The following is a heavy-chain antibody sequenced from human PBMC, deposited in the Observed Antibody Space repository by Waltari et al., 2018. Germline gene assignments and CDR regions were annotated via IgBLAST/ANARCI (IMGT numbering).Heavy chain of an antibody. D-gene: IGHD6-13*01. J-gene: IGHJ4*02. CDR1: GFTFSSYA. CDR3: ARGKQQLGRVNYFDY. CDR2: IPYDGSNK. Sequence: QVQLVESGGGVVQPGRSLRLSCAASGFTFSSYAMHWVRQAPGKGLEWVAVIPYDGSNKYYAYSVKGRFTISRDNCKNTLYLQMNSLRAEDTAVYYCARGKQQLGRVNYFDYWGQGTLVTVSS. V-gene: IGHV3-30-3*01.